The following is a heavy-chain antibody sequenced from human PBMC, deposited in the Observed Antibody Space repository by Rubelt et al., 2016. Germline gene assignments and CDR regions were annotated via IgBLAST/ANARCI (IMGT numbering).Heavy chain of an antibody. J-gene: IGHJ5*02. V-gene: IGHV1-69*13. Sequence: QVQLVQSGAEVKKPGASVKVSCKASGGTFSSYAISWVRQAPGQGLEWMGGILPIFDTANYAQKFRVRITITAYESTSTASMELSSRRSEDTAVYYCARGQQLVGGWFDPWGQGTLVTVSS. CDR2: ILPIFDTA. CDR1: GGTFSSYA. CDR3: ARGQQLVGGWFDP. D-gene: IGHD6-13*01.